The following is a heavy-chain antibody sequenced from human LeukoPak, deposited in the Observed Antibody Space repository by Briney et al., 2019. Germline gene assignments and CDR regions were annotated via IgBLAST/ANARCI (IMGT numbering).Heavy chain of an antibody. Sequence: PGGSLRLSCGASGFTFSSYGMHWVRQAPGKGLEWVAFIRYDGSNKYYADSVKGRFTISRDNSKNTLYLQMNSLKTEDTAVYYCTTIIIKELVGATMGLFDYWGQGTLVTVSS. V-gene: IGHV3-30*02. CDR2: IRYDGSNK. D-gene: IGHD1-26*01. CDR1: GFTFSSYG. CDR3: TTIIIKELVGATMGLFDY. J-gene: IGHJ4*02.